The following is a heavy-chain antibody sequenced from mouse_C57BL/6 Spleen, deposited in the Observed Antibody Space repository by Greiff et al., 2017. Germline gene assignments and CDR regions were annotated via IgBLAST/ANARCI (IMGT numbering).Heavy chain of an antibody. Sequence: EVQRVESGGGLVQPGGSLKLSCAASGFTFSDYYMYWVRQTPEKRLEWVAYISNGGGSTYYPDTVKGRFTISRDNAKNTLYLQMSRLKSEDTAMYCCARHGDYGAGGYAMDYWGQGTSVTVSS. CDR3: ARHGDYGAGGYAMDY. V-gene: IGHV5-12*01. CDR2: ISNGGGST. D-gene: IGHD2-4*01. J-gene: IGHJ4*01. CDR1: GFTFSDYY.